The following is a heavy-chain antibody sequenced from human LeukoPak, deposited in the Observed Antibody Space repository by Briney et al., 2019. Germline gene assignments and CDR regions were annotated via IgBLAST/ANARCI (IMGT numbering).Heavy chain of an antibody. D-gene: IGHD3-10*01. J-gene: IGHJ3*02. CDR2: INTRGEAT. Sequence: GGSLRLSCGASGFTFSSYSMNWVRQAPGRGLEWVSYINTRGEATHYADSVRGRFIISRDNAKSSLYLQMNSLRDEDTAIYYCAREGYYCAFDIWGQGTMVTVSS. CDR1: GFTFSSYS. V-gene: IGHV3-48*02. CDR3: AREGYYCAFDI.